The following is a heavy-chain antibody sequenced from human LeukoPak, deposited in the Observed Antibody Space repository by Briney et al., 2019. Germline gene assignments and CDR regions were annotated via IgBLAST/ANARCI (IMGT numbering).Heavy chain of an antibody. CDR3: ARGRPIGIVVVITSFDY. Sequence: PSETLSLTCAVYGGSFSGYYWSWIRQPPGKGLEWTGEINHSGSTNYNPSLKSRVTISVDTSKNQFSLKLSSVTAADTAVYYCARGRPIGIVVVITSFDYWGQGTLVTVSS. CDR2: INHSGST. CDR1: GGSFSGYY. D-gene: IGHD3-22*01. J-gene: IGHJ4*02. V-gene: IGHV4-34*01.